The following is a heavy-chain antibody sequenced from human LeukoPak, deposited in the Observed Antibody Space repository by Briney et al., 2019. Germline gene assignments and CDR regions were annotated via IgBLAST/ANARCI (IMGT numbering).Heavy chain of an antibody. J-gene: IGHJ6*02. D-gene: IGHD3-22*01. CDR3: ARGGSGYGDYYYFYGLDV. CDR2: ISSSRSST. V-gene: IGHV3-48*02. CDR1: EFTLSSYG. Sequence: GGSLRLSCAASEFTLSSYGMNWVRQAPGKGLEWVSYISSSRSSTYYADSVKGRFTISRDSAKNSLYLQMNSLRDEDTDVYYCARGGSGYGDYYYFYGLDVWGQGTTVTVSS.